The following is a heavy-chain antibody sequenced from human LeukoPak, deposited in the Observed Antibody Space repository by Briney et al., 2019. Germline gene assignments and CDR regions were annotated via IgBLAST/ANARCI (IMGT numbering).Heavy chain of an antibody. CDR3: ASRGGAGSSWYGHDYYYYGMDV. D-gene: IGHD6-13*01. Sequence: GESLKISCKGSGYSFTSYWIGWVRQMPGKGLEWMGIIYPGDSDTRYSPSFQGQVTISADKSISTAYLQWSSLKASDTAMYYCASRGGAGSSWYGHDYYYYGMDVWGQGTTVTVSS. J-gene: IGHJ6*02. CDR1: GYSFTSYW. V-gene: IGHV5-51*01. CDR2: IYPGDSDT.